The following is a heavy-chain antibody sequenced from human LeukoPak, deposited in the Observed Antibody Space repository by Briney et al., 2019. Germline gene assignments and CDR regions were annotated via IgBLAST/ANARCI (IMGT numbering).Heavy chain of an antibody. CDR1: GFTVSSNY. V-gene: IGHV3-53*01. D-gene: IGHD2-2*01. CDR2: IYSGGST. CDR3: AKSSPGRDCSSTSCPTDY. Sequence: GGSLRLSCAASGFTVSSNYMSWVRQAPGKGLEWVSIIYSGGSTFYADSVKGRFTISRDNSKNTLYLQMNSLRVEDTAVYYCAKSSPGRDCSSTSCPTDYWGQGTLVTVSS. J-gene: IGHJ4*02.